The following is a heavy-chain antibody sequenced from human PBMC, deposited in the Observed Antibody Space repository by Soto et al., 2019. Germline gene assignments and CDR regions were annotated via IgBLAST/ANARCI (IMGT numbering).Heavy chain of an antibody. CDR3: AREWGAGRPYYFDS. Sequence: SVKVSCKASGGTFSSYAISWVRQAPGQGLEWMGGIIPIFGTANYAQKFQDRVTITADESTSTAYMELSSLRSEDTAVYYCAREWGAGRPYYFDSWGQGTLVTVSS. V-gene: IGHV1-69*13. CDR2: IIPIFGTA. D-gene: IGHD3-10*01. CDR1: GGTFSSYA. J-gene: IGHJ4*02.